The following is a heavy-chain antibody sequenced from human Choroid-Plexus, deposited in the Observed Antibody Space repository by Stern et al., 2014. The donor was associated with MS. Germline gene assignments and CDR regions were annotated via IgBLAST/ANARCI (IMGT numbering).Heavy chain of an antibody. D-gene: IGHD2/OR15-2a*01. CDR2: VSYDGSNK. V-gene: IGHV3-30*18. CDR3: AKDRQYLTYFFDP. Sequence: MQLVESGGGVVQPGRPLRLSCVASGFTFGSCAMHWVRQAPGKGMEWVAVVSYDGSNKYYADSVKGRFTISRANSQNTLYMQMSSLSPEDTALYYCAKDRQYLTYFFDPWGQGSLVTVSS. CDR1: GFTFGSCA. J-gene: IGHJ5*02.